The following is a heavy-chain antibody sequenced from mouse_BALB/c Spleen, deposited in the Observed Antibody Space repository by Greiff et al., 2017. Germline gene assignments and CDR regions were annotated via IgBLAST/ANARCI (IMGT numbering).Heavy chain of an antibody. CDR2: ISNGGGST. CDR1: GFTFSSYT. J-gene: IGHJ3*01. D-gene: IGHD2-4*01. Sequence: VQGVESGGGLVQPGGSLKLSCAASGFTFSSYTMSWVRQTPEKRLEWVAYISNGGGSTYYPDTVKGRFTISRDNAKNTLYLQMSSLKSEDTAMYYCATKGIYDYDEPCWGQGTLVTVSA. CDR3: ATKGIYDYDEPC. V-gene: IGHV5-12-2*01.